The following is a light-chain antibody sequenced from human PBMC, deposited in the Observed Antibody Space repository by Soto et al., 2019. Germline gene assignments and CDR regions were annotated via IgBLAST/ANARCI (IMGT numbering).Light chain of an antibody. J-gene: IGKJ1*01. CDR3: QQYNSYT. CDR2: HAS. Sequence: LQRSPSPSTLPASVGDRGPITCRASQSISNWLAWYQEKPGTAPQVLIYHASNLQSGVPSRFSGSGSGTEFTLTISSMQPDDFATYYCQQYNSYTCGQGTKLEIK. V-gene: IGKV1-5*01. CDR1: QSISNW.